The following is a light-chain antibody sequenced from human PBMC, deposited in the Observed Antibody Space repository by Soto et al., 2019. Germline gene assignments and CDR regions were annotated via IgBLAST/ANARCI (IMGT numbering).Light chain of an antibody. J-gene: IGKJ3*01. CDR3: QQRTTWPLIFT. Sequence: EIVLTQSPATLSLSPGERATLSCRASQSVSSFLAWYQQKPGQAPRLLIYDAFNRATGIPTRFSGSGSGTDFTLTISSLEPEDFAVYYCQQRTTWPLIFTFGPGTKVDFK. V-gene: IGKV3-11*01. CDR2: DAF. CDR1: QSVSSF.